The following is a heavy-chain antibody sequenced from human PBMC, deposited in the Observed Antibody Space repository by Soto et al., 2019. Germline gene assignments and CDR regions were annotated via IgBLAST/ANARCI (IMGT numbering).Heavy chain of an antibody. CDR3: ARDRSTYGGMDV. D-gene: IGHD4-17*01. CDR1: GGSISSYY. Sequence: SETLSLTCTVSGGSISSYYWSWIRQPPGKGLEWIGYIYYSGSTNYNPPLKSRVTISVDTSKNQFSLKLSSVTAADTAVYYCARDRSTYGGMDVWGKGTTVTVSS. J-gene: IGHJ6*04. CDR2: IYYSGST. V-gene: IGHV4-59*01.